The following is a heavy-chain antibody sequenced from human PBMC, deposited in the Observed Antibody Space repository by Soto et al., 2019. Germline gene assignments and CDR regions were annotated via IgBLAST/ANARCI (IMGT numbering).Heavy chain of an antibody. CDR2: IYTSGST. J-gene: IGHJ4*02. Sequence: SETLSLTCTVSGGSISSYYWSWIRQPAGKGLEWNGRIYTSGSTNYNPSLKSRVTMSVATSNTHFSLKMRYVTATAAAVYYCARERGSGWNPHYFDYWGPGTMLTVYS. V-gene: IGHV4-4*07. CDR3: ARERGSGWNPHYFDY. D-gene: IGHD6-19*01. CDR1: GGSISSYY.